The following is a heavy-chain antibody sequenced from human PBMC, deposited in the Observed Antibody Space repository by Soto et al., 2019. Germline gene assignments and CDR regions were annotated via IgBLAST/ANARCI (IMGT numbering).Heavy chain of an antibody. J-gene: IGHJ4*02. CDR3: ARGRYSYQFR. V-gene: IGHV4-59*01. Sequence: NPSETLSLTCTVSGGSISSYYWSWIRQPPGKGLEWIGYIYYSGSTNYNPSLKSRVTISVDTSKNQFSLKLSSVTAADTAVYYCARGRYSYQFRWGQGTLVTVSS. D-gene: IGHD5-18*01. CDR1: GGSISSYY. CDR2: IYYSGST.